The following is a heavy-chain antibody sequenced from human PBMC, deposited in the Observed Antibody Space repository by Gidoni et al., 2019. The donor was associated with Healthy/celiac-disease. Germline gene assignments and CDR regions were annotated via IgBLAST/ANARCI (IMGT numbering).Heavy chain of an antibody. CDR1: GFTFSSHS. V-gene: IGHV3-21*01. CDR2: ISRSSSYI. D-gene: IGHD6-13*01. Sequence: EVQLVESGGGLVKPGGPLRLSCAASGFTFSSHSINWVRQAPGKGLGWGSSISRSSSYIYYADSVKGRFTISRDNAKNSLYLQMNSLRAEDTAVYYCARGRNPQLVPLGYFDYWGQGTLVTVSS. CDR3: ARGRNPQLVPLGYFDY. J-gene: IGHJ4*02.